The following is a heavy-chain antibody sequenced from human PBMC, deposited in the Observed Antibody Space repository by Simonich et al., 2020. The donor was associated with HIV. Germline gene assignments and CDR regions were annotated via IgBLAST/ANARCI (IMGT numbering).Heavy chain of an antibody. Sequence: QVQLVQSGAEVKKPGSSVKVSCKASGVTFNSQAFSWVRQAPGQGLEWMGGIIPLFGTPNYAQKFQGRVTITADESTSTTYLELSGLRSEDTAVYYCARVPSMYYYASGSYCLDYWGQGTLVTVSS. CDR3: ARVPSMYYYASGSYCLDY. V-gene: IGHV1-69*13. CDR1: GVTFNSQA. J-gene: IGHJ4*02. CDR2: IIPLFGTP. D-gene: IGHD3-10*01.